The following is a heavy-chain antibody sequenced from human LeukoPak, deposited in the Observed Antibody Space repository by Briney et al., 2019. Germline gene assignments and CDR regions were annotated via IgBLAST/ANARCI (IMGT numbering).Heavy chain of an antibody. J-gene: IGHJ5*02. CDR2: INHSGST. CDR1: GGSFSGYY. Sequence: KPSETLSLTCAVYGGSFSGYYWSWIRQPPGKGLEWIGEINHSGSTNYNPSLKSRVTISVDTSKNQFSLKLSSVTAADTAAYYCARSVLLRFDPWGQGTLVTVSS. CDR3: ARSVLLRFDP. V-gene: IGHV4-34*01. D-gene: IGHD2/OR15-2a*01.